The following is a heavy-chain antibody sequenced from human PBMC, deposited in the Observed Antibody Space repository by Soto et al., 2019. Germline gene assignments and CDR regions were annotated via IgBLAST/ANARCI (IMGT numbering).Heavy chain of an antibody. D-gene: IGHD3-10*01. CDR2: IYWDDDK. Sequence: SGPTLFNPTHTLTLTLTFSVVSLSTSLVGVVWIRQPPGKALEWLALIYWDDDKRYSPSLKSRLTITKDTSKDQVVLTMTNLEHVDTATYSCANVGNYGLSYWGQRTLVTVSS. J-gene: IGHJ4*02. V-gene: IGHV2-5*02. CDR1: VVSLSTSLVG. CDR3: ANVGNYGLSY.